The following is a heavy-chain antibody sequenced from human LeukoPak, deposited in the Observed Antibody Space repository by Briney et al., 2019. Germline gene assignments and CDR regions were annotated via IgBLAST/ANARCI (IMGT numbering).Heavy chain of an antibody. V-gene: IGHV3-64*01. J-gene: IGHJ1*01. CDR3: ARMDYSDQFFQH. D-gene: IGHD4-17*01. CDR1: GFTFSSYA. CDR2: ISKNGDST. Sequence: PGGSLRLSCAASGFTFSSYAMHWIRQAPGKGLEYVSAISKNGDSTFHAISVKGRFTISRDNSKNTLYLQMGSLRPEYMAVYYCARMDYSDQFFQHWGQGSLVTVSS.